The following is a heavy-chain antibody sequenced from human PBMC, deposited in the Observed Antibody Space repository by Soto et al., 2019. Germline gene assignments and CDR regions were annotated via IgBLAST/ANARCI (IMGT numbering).Heavy chain of an antibody. V-gene: IGHV3-21*01. D-gene: IGHD6-6*01. Sequence: GGSLRLSCAASGFTFSSYSMNWVRQAPGKGLEWVSSISSSSSYIYYADSVKGRFTISRDNAKNSLYLQMNSLRAEDTAVYYSAREGLGYSSSYYYYYMDVWGKGTTVTVSS. CDR1: GFTFSSYS. CDR3: AREGLGYSSSYYYYYMDV. CDR2: ISSSSSYI. J-gene: IGHJ6*03.